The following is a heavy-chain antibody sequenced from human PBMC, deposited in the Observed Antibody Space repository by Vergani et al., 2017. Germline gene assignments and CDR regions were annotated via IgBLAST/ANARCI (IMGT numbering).Heavy chain of an antibody. CDR1: GGTFSSYA. CDR2: IIPIFGTA. CDR3: AGMSRAARPSTYYYYGMDV. D-gene: IGHD6-6*01. J-gene: IGHJ6*02. Sequence: QVQLVQSGAEVKKPGSSVKVSCKASGGTFSSYAISWVRQAPGQGLEWMGGIIPIFGTANYAQKFQGRVTITADETTSTAYMELSSLRSEDTAVYYCAGMSRAARPSTYYYYGMDVWGQGTTVTVSS. V-gene: IGHV1-69*01.